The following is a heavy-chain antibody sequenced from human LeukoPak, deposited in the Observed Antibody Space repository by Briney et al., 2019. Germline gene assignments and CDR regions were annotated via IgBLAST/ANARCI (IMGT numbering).Heavy chain of an antibody. J-gene: IGHJ3*02. CDR3: ARHTRTYYYDSSDYYSGAFDI. V-gene: IGHV4-39*01. Sequence: SETLSLTCTVSGGSISSSSYYLGWIRQPPGKGLEWIGSISYSGSTYYNPSLKSRVTISVDTSKNQFSLKLSSVTAADTAVYYCARHTRTYYYDSSDYYSGAFDIWGQGTMVTVSS. CDR1: GGSISSSSYY. CDR2: ISYSGST. D-gene: IGHD3-22*01.